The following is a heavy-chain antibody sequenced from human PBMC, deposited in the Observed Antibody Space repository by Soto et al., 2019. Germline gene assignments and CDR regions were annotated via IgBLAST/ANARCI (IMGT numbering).Heavy chain of an antibody. J-gene: IGHJ4*02. D-gene: IGHD3-10*01. Sequence: GGSLRLSCVASGFAFSDYAMNWVRQAPGKGLEWVSAISGGAGDTYYADSVKGRFTISRDNSKNTLYLQMKSLRAEDTAMYYCAKSSRITLVRGVTDYWGQGTLVTVSS. V-gene: IGHV3-23*01. CDR3: AKSSRITLVRGVTDY. CDR2: ISGGAGDT. CDR1: GFAFSDYA.